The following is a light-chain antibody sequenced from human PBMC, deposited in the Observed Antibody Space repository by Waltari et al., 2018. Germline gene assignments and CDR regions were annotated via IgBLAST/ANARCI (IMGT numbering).Light chain of an antibody. CDR1: QSVTRIS. CDR2: GTS. CDR3: QQYDGEVLT. J-gene: IGKJ4*01. V-gene: IGKV3-20*01. Sequence: EIVLTQSPGTLSLSPGERATLSCRASQSVTRISVTWYQQKLGQAPRLLIYGTSSRATGIPDRFSGSGSGTDFTLTISRLEPEDFAVYYCQQYDGEVLTFGGGTKVEI.